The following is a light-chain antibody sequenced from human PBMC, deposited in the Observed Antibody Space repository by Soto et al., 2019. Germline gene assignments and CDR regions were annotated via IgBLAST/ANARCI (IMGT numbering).Light chain of an antibody. J-gene: IGLJ1*01. CDR2: DVT. CDR1: SSDVGGYNF. CDR3: SSYTSSGTFV. V-gene: IGLV2-14*01. Sequence: QSALTQPASVSGSPGQSITISCTGTSSDVGGYNFVSWYQQHPDKAPKLMIYDVTSRPSGVSNRFSGSKSGSTASMTISGLQPEDQADYYCSSYTSSGTFVFGTGTKLTVL.